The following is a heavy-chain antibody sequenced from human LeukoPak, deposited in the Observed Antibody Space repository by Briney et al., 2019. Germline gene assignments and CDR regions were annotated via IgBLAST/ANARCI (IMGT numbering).Heavy chain of an antibody. Sequence: SETLSLTCTVSGGSISSYYWSWIRQPPGKGLEWIGYIYTSGSTNYNPSLKSRVTISVDTSKNQFSLKLSSVTAADTAVYYCARYGLWVTGTPGAFDIWGQGTMVTGSS. V-gene: IGHV4-4*09. CDR3: ARYGLWVTGTPGAFDI. CDR1: GGSISSYY. J-gene: IGHJ3*02. D-gene: IGHD1-7*01. CDR2: IYTSGST.